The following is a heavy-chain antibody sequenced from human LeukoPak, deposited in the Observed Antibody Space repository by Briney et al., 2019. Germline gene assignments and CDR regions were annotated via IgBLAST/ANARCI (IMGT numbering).Heavy chain of an antibody. CDR1: GFTFSSYW. Sequence: PGGSLRLSCAASGFTFSSYWMSWVRQAPGKGLEWVANIKQDGSEKYYVDSVKGRFTISRDNARNSLYLQMNSLSAEDTSVYYCARDIIAVDIAEYFQHWGQGTLVTVYS. CDR2: IKQDGSEK. J-gene: IGHJ1*01. D-gene: IGHD6-19*01. CDR3: ARDIIAVDIAEYFQH. V-gene: IGHV3-7*03.